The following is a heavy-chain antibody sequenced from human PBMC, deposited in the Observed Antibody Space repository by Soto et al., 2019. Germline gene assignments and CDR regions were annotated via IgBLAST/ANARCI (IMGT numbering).Heavy chain of an antibody. Sequence: GASVKVSWKASGYTFTSYYMHWVRQAPGQGLEWMGGIIPIFGTANSAQKFQGRVTITADESTSIVNMELSSLRSEDTAVYYCARALRGRYYGMDVWGQGTTVTVSS. D-gene: IGHD5-12*01. J-gene: IGHJ6*02. V-gene: IGHV1-69*13. CDR1: GYTFTSYY. CDR3: ARALRGRYYGMDV. CDR2: IIPIFGTA.